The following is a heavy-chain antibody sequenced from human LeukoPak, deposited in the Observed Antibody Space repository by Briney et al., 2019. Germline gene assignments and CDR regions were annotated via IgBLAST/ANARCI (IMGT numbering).Heavy chain of an antibody. CDR3: ARDLRYDSSGYPAYYFDY. CDR2: INPSGGST. V-gene: IGHV1-46*01. CDR1: GYTFTSYY. Sequence: ASVKVFCKASGYTFTSYYMHWVRRAPGQGLEWMGIINPSGGSTSYAQKFQGRVTMTRDTSTSTVYMELSSLRSEDTAVYYCARDLRYDSSGYPAYYFDYWGQGTLVTVSS. D-gene: IGHD3-22*01. J-gene: IGHJ4*02.